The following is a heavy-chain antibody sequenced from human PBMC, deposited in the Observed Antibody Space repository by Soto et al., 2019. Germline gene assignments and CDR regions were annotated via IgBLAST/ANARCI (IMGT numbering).Heavy chain of an antibody. CDR2: IYSGGST. J-gene: IGHJ4*02. D-gene: IGHD6-13*01. CDR1: GFTVSSNY. V-gene: IGHV3-53*01. Sequence: GGSLRLSWAASGFTVSSNYMSCVLQAPGKGLEWVSVIYSGGSTYYADSVKGRFTISRDNSKNTLYLQMNSLRAEDTAVYYCARAWGSSSTRYFDYWGQGTLVTVSS. CDR3: ARAWGSSSTRYFDY.